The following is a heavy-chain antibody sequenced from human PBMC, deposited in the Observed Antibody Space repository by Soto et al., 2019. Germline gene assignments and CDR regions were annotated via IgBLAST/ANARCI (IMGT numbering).Heavy chain of an antibody. D-gene: IGHD5-12*01. J-gene: IGHJ4*02. CDR1: GASITFGGYS. Sequence: TLSLTCTVSGASITFGGYSWSWIRQAPGKGLEWIGEINHSGSTNYNPSLKSRVTISVDTSKNQFSLKLSSVTAADTAVYYCARRGRDGYKYYFDYWGQGTLVTVSS. V-gene: IGHV4-30-2*01. CDR2: INHSGST. CDR3: ARRGRDGYKYYFDY.